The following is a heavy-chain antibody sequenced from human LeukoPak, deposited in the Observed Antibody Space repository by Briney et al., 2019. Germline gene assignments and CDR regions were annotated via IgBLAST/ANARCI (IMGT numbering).Heavy chain of an antibody. CDR1: GYTFTSYG. J-gene: IGHJ6*02. V-gene: IGHV1-18*01. Sequence: GASVKVSCKASGYTFTSYGISWVRQAPGQGREWMGWISAYNGNTNYAQKLQGRVTMTTDTSTSTAYMGLRSLRSDDTAVYYCARDQYYDFWSGYYSHKTYYYYGMDVWGQGTTVTVSS. CDR2: ISAYNGNT. CDR3: ARDQYYDFWSGYYSHKTYYYYGMDV. D-gene: IGHD3-3*01.